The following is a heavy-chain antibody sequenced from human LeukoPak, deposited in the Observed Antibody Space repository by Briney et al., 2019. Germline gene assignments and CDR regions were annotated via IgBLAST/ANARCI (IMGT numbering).Heavy chain of an antibody. D-gene: IGHD1-26*01. Sequence: PGGSLRLSCAASGFTFSSYAMHWVRQAPGKVLEWVAVISYDGSNKYYADSVKGRSTISRDNSKNTLYLQMNSLRAEDTAVYYCARSHYTLPYYFDYWGQGTLVTVSS. J-gene: IGHJ4*02. CDR1: GFTFSSYA. V-gene: IGHV3-30-3*01. CDR3: ARSHYTLPYYFDY. CDR2: ISYDGSNK.